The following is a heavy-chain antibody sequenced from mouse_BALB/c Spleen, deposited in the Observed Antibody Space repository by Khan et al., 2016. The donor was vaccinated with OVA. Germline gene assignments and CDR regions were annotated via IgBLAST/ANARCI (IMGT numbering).Heavy chain of an antibody. V-gene: IGHV1-9*01. D-gene: IGHD4-1*01. CDR2: ILPGSDNT. J-gene: IGHJ3*01. Sequence: QVQLKQSGAELMKPGASVKISCKATGYTFSSFWIEWVKQRPGHGLEWIGEILPGSDNTNYSEKFKDKATFTADTSSNTAYMQLSSLTSEDSAVYDCERRLGQGGQGTLATVSA. CDR1: GYTFSSFW. CDR3: ERRLGQ.